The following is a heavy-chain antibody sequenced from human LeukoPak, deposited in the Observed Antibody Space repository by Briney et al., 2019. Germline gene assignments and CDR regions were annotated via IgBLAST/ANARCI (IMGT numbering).Heavy chain of an antibody. Sequence: PGRSLRLSCAASGFTFSNYGMHWVRQAPGKGLEWVAVIWYDGSNKYYADSVKGRFTISRDNSKSTLYLQMNSLRAEDTAVYYCARDYDGSGWSFWGQGTLVTVSS. J-gene: IGHJ4*02. CDR3: ARDYDGSGWSF. D-gene: IGHD6-19*01. V-gene: IGHV3-33*01. CDR2: IWYDGSNK. CDR1: GFTFSNYG.